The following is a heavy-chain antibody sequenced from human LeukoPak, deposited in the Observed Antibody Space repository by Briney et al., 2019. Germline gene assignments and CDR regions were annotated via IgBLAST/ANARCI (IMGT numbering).Heavy chain of an antibody. J-gene: IGHJ4*02. CDR1: GFTFDDYA. D-gene: IGHD1-26*01. CDR2: ISWNSGSI. CDR3: AKDVGGELPGYYFDY. Sequence: GGSLRLSCAASGFTFDDYAMQWIRQAAGKGLEWVSGISWNSGSIGYADSVKGRFTISRDNAKNSLYLQMNSLRAEDMALYYCAKDVGGELPGYYFDYWGQGTLVTVSS. V-gene: IGHV3-9*03.